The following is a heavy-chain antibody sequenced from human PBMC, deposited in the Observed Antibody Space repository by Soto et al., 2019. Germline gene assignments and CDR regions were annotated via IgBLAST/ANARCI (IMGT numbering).Heavy chain of an antibody. CDR3: ATDLSGWSGGWFDP. CDR1: GYTLTELS. J-gene: IGHJ5*02. Sequence: ASVKVSCKVSGYTLTELSKHWVRQAPGKGLEWMGGFDPEDGETIYAQKFQGRVTMTEDTSTDTAYMELSSLRSEDTAVYYCATDLSGWSGGWFDPWGQGTLVTVSS. CDR2: FDPEDGET. V-gene: IGHV1-24*01. D-gene: IGHD6-13*01.